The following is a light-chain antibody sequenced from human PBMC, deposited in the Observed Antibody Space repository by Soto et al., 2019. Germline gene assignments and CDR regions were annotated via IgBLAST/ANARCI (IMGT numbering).Light chain of an antibody. CDR1: SSNIGNNY. CDR2: DNN. CDR3: GTWDSSLSAVV. J-gene: IGLJ2*01. Sequence: QSVLTQPPSLPAAPGQKVTISGSGSSSNIGNNYVSWYQQLPGTAPKLLIYDNNKRPSGIPDRFSGSKSGTSATLGITGLQTGDEADYYCGTWDSSLSAVVFGGGNKVTVL. V-gene: IGLV1-51*01.